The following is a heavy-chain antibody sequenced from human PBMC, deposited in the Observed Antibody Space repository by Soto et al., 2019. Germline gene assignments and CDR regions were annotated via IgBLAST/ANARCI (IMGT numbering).Heavy chain of an antibody. Sequence: GGSLRLSCAASGFTFSNYGLHWVRQAPGKGLEWVAVISYDGSNKYYADSVKGRFSISRDNSKNTLYLQMDSLRAEDTALYYCAKAYAVPAAVAAFDYWGQGTLVTVSS. CDR1: GFTFSNYG. CDR3: AKAYAVPAAVAAFDY. J-gene: IGHJ4*02. CDR2: ISYDGSNK. D-gene: IGHD2-2*01. V-gene: IGHV3-30*18.